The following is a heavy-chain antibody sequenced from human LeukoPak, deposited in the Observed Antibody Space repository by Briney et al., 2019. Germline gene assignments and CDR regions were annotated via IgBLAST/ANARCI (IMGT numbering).Heavy chain of an antibody. CDR3: AKAPVTTCRGAFCYPFDY. J-gene: IGHJ4*02. D-gene: IGHD2-15*01. V-gene: IGHV3-23*01. Sequence: GGSLRLSCAASGFTFSSYGMSWVRQAPGKGLEWVSGISGSGSDGSTYYADSVKGRFTISRDSSKNTLFLQMNRLRPEDAAVYYCAKAPVTTCRGAFCYPFDYWGLGTLVTVSS. CDR1: GFTFSSYG. CDR2: ISGSGSDGST.